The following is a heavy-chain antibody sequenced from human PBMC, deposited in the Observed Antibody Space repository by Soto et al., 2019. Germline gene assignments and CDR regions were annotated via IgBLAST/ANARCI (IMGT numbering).Heavy chain of an antibody. CDR3: VREDDGGDRDYYGLDV. D-gene: IGHD2-21*02. J-gene: IGHJ6*02. CDR2: IHYTGSI. Sequence: QVQLQESGPGLVRPSQTLSLTCTISGGSINSERYHWTWIRQAPGKGLEWIGYIHYTGSIRYNPSLQSRVTMSVDTSKNLFSLNLSSVTAADTAVYFCVREDDGGDRDYYGLDVWGQGTTVTVSS. CDR1: GGSINSERYH. V-gene: IGHV4-30-4*01.